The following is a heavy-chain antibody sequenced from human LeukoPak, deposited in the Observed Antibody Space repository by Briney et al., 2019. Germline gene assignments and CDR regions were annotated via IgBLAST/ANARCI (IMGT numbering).Heavy chain of an antibody. V-gene: IGHV4-59*01. D-gene: IGHD4-17*01. J-gene: IGHJ3*02. Sequence: SETLSLTCTVSGGSTRNYYWSWIRQPPGKGLEWIGYIYYSGSTNYNPSLKSRVTISVDTSKNQFSLKLSSVTAADTAVYYCARLNYGDYSGAFDIWGQGTIITVSS. CDR1: GGSTRNYY. CDR3: ARLNYGDYSGAFDI. CDR2: IYYSGST.